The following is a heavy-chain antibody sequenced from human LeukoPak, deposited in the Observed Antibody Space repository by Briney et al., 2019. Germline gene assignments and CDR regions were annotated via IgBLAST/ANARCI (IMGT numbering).Heavy chain of an antibody. J-gene: IGHJ4*02. D-gene: IGHD5-18*01. CDR1: GFTFSSYS. CDR3: ARDPGYSYALGY. Sequence: GALRLSCTASGFTFSSYSMNWVRQAPGKGLEWLSYISWGSNVIYYADSVKGRFTTSRDDAKNSLFLQMNSLTDEDTAVYYCARDPGYSYALGYWGRGTLVTVSS. V-gene: IGHV3-48*02. CDR2: ISWGSNVI.